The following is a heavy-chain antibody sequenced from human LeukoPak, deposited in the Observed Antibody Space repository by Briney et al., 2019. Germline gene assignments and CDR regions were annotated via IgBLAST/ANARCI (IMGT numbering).Heavy chain of an antibody. Sequence: ASVKVSCKVSGYTLTELSMHWVRQAPGKGLEWMGGFDPEDGETIYAQKFQGRVTMTEDTSTDTAYMELSSLRSEDTAVYYCATARKLWLGELFSYLFDYWGQGTLVTVSS. CDR1: GYTLTELS. D-gene: IGHD3-10*01. J-gene: IGHJ4*02. CDR2: FDPEDGET. CDR3: ATARKLWLGELFSYLFDY. V-gene: IGHV1-24*01.